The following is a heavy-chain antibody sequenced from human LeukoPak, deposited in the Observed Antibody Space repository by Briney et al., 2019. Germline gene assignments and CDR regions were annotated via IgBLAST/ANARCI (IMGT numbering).Heavy chain of an antibody. D-gene: IGHD6-19*01. CDR3: ARLAEIAVAGYYYYYMDV. CDR2: INHSGST. J-gene: IGHJ6*03. Sequence: SETLSLTCAVSGGSFSGYYWSWIRQPPGKGLEWIGEINHSGSTNYNPSLKSRVTISVDTSKNQFSLKLSSVTAADTAVYYCARLAEIAVAGYYYYYMDVWGKGTTVTISS. CDR1: GGSFSGYY. V-gene: IGHV4-34*01.